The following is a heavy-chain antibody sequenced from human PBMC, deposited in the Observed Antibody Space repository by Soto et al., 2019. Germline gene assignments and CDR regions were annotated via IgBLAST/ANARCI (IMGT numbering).Heavy chain of an antibody. CDR1: GYTFTSYA. CDR2: INAGNGNT. V-gene: IGHV1-3*01. D-gene: IGHD2-2*02. CDR3: ARVYGHYYYYGMDV. J-gene: IGHJ6*02. Sequence: ASLKVSCKASGYTFTSYAMHWVRQAPGQRLEWMGWINAGNGNTKYSQKFQGRVTITRDTSASTAYMEPSSLRSEDTAVYYCARVYGHYYYYGMDVWGQGTTVTVSS.